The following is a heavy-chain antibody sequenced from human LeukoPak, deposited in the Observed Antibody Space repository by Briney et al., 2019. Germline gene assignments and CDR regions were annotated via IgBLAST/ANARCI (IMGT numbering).Heavy chain of an antibody. CDR3: ARDGDYCVDP. CDR1: GYTINN. J-gene: IGHJ5*02. V-gene: IGHV1-46*02. CDR2: INPSGGT. Sequence: ASVKVSCKASGYTINNIHWVRQAPGQGLEWMGIINPSGGTSYAQKFQGRATMTRDTSTGTVYMELRSLTSEDTAVYYCARDGDYCVDPWGQGTLVTVSS. D-gene: IGHD2/OR15-2a*01.